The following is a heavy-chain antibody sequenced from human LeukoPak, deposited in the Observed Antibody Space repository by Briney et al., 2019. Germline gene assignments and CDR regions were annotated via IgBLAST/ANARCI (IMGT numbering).Heavy chain of an antibody. CDR1: GFTFRDFS. V-gene: IGHV3-23*01. D-gene: IGHD6-19*01. CDR3: ARQWSYFDY. Sequence: PGGSLRLSCVASGFTFRDFSMSWVRQAPGKGLEWVSVISNGGDHTYYADSVKGRFTISRDNSKNTLYLQMNSLRAEDTAVYYCARQWSYFDYWGQGTLVTVSS. CDR2: ISNGGDHT. J-gene: IGHJ4*02.